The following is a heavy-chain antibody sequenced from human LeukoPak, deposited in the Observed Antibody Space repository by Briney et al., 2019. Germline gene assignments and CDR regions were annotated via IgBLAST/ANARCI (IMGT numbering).Heavy chain of an antibody. D-gene: IGHD3-16*02. CDR1: GHTFTGYY. J-gene: IGHJ4*02. Sequence: ASVKVSCKASGHTFTGYYMHWVRQAPGQGLEWMGRINPNSGGTNYAQKFQGRVTMTRDTSISTAYMELSRLRSDDTAVYYCARDYDYVWGSCRYRAPDYWGQGTLVTVSS. CDR3: ARDYDYVWGSCRYRAPDY. CDR2: INPNSGGT. V-gene: IGHV1-2*06.